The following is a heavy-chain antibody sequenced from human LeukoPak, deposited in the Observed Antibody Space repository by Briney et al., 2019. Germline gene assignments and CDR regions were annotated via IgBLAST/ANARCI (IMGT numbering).Heavy chain of an antibody. CDR1: GGSFSGYY. Sequence: PSETLSLTCAVYGGSFSGYYWSWIRQPPGKGLEWIGEINHSGSTNYNPSLRSRISISVDTSKNQFSLSLRFVTAADTALYYCARNIVVVPAASKYNYGMDVWGQGTTVTVSS. CDR3: ARNIVVVPAASKYNYGMDV. D-gene: IGHD2-2*01. CDR2: INHSGST. J-gene: IGHJ6*02. V-gene: IGHV4-34*01.